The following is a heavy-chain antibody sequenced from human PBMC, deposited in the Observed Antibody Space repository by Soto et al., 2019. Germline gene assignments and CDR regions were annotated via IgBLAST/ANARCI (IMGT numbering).Heavy chain of an antibody. CDR3: ATRRGGGRALRFDP. D-gene: IGHD2-15*01. J-gene: IGHJ5*02. Sequence: GESLKIPCKASGYSFTSYWINWVRQIPGRGLEWMGRIDPSDSYTNYSPSFQGHVTISADKSISTAYLQWSSLRASDTAMYYCATRRGGGRALRFDPWGQGTLVTVSS. V-gene: IGHV5-10-1*01. CDR2: IDPSDSYT. CDR1: GYSFTSYW.